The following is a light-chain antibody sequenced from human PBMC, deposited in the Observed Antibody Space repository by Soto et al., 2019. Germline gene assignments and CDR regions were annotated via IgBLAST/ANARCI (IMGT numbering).Light chain of an antibody. CDR1: QSVSSSY. CDR2: GAS. J-gene: IGKJ1*01. V-gene: IGKV3-20*01. CDR3: QQYDSSPKT. Sequence: EKALTQSPVTLSLSPGERATLSCRASQSVSSSYLAWYQQKPGQAPRLLIYGASSRATGIPDRFSGSGSGTDFTLTISRLEPEDFAVYYCQQYDSSPKTFGQGTK.